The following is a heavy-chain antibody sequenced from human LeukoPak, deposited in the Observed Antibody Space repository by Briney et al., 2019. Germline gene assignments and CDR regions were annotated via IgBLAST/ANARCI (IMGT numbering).Heavy chain of an antibody. J-gene: IGHJ4*02. D-gene: IGHD5-18*01. CDR1: GGSFSGYY. CDR2: IYYSGST. V-gene: IGHV4-34*01. Sequence: SETLSLTCAVYGGSFSGYYWSWIRQPPGKGLEWIGSIYYSGSTYYNPSLKSRVTISVDTSKNQFSLKLSSVTAADTPVYYCARRWIQLRFFDYWGQGTLVTVSS. CDR3: ARRWIQLRFFDY.